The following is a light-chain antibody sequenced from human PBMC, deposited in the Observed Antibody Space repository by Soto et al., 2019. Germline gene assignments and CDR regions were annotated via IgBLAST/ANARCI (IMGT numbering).Light chain of an antibody. J-gene: IGLJ3*02. V-gene: IGLV1-44*01. CDR1: SSNIGSET. Sequence: QSVLTQPPSASGTPGQRVTISCSGSSSNIGSETVNWYQQVPGTAPKLLIYANNQRPSGVPDRFSVSKSGTSASLAIGGLQSEDEADYYSAAWDDSLKGWVFGGGTKLTVL. CDR3: AAWDDSLKGWV. CDR2: ANN.